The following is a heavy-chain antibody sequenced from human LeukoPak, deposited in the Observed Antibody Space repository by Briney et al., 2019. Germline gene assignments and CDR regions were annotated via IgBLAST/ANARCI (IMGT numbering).Heavy chain of an antibody. CDR2: VTGSGGDT. CDR1: GFTFSNYA. V-gene: IGHV3-23*01. D-gene: IGHD6-13*01. CDR3: AKDIAAAGTYGMDV. J-gene: IGHJ6*02. Sequence: LTGGSLRLSCAASGFTFSNYAMSWVRQTPGKGLECVSVVTGSGGDTYYTGSVNGRFTISRDNSKNTLYLQMNSLRAEDTAVYYCAKDIAAAGTYGMDVWGQGTTVTVSS.